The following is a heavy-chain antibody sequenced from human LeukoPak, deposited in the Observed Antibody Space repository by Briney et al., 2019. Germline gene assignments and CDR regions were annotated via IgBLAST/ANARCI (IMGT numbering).Heavy chain of an antibody. CDR3: ARGLMMAVAGRGEFHY. Sequence: SETLSLTCTVSGGSISSYYWSWIRQPPGKGLEWIGYIYYSGSTNYNPSLKSRVTISVDTSKNQFSLKLSSVTAADAAVYYCARGLMMAVAGRGEFHYWGQGTLVTVSS. D-gene: IGHD6-13*01. CDR1: GGSISSYY. V-gene: IGHV4-59*01. CDR2: IYYSGST. J-gene: IGHJ4*02.